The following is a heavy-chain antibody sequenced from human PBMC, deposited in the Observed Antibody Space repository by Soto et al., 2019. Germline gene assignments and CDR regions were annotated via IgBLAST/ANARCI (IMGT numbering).Heavy chain of an antibody. CDR2: IYYSGST. V-gene: IGHV4-31*03. CDR1: GGSISSGGYY. Sequence: SETLSLTCTVSGGSISSGGYYWSWIRQHPGKGLEWIGYIYYSGSTYYNPSLKSRVTISVDTSKNQFPLKLSSVTAADTAVYYCARENYYDSSGYYFEDPYFDYWGQGTLVTVSS. CDR3: ARENYYDSSGYYFEDPYFDY. J-gene: IGHJ4*02. D-gene: IGHD3-22*01.